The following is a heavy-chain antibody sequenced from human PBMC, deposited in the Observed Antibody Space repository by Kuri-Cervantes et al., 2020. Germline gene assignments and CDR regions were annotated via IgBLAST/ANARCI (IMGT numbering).Heavy chain of an antibody. J-gene: IGHJ2*01. CDR1: GGTFSSYA. CDR2: IIPIFGTA. D-gene: IGHD3-22*01. V-gene: IGHV1-69*06. CDR3: ARGADYYDSSGYGGVGWYFDL. Sequence: SVKVSCKASGGTFSSYAISWVRQAPGQGLEWMGGIIPIFGTANYAQKFQGRVTITADKSTSTAYMELSSLRSEDTAVYYCARGADYYDSSGYGGVGWYFDLWGRGTLVTVSS.